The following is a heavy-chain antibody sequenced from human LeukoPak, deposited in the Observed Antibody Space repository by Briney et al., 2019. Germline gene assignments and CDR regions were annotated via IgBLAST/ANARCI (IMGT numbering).Heavy chain of an antibody. CDR1: GGTFSSYA. Sequence: SVKVSCKASGGTFSSYAISWVRQAPGQGREWMGGIIPIFGTANYAQKFQGRVTITTDESTSTAYMELSSLRSEDTAVYYCARSAAVDYGGKKGTRDWFDPWGQGTLVTVSS. CDR2: IIPIFGTA. V-gene: IGHV1-69*05. D-gene: IGHD4-23*01. J-gene: IGHJ5*02. CDR3: ARSAAVDYGGKKGTRDWFDP.